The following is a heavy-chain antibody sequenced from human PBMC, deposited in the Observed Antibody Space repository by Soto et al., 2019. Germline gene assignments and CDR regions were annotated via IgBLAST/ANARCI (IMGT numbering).Heavy chain of an antibody. D-gene: IGHD3-10*01. CDR1: GYTFTSYY. J-gene: IGHJ2*01. Sequence: GASVKVSCKASGYTFTSYYIHCVRQAPGQGLEWIGIINPVTGRTTYSQKFQGRVTMTRDTSTSTVYMDLSSLRSEDTAVYHCARDPRGSSSGYFDLWGRGTLVTVSS. V-gene: IGHV1-46*01. CDR2: INPVTGRT. CDR3: ARDPRGSSSGYFDL.